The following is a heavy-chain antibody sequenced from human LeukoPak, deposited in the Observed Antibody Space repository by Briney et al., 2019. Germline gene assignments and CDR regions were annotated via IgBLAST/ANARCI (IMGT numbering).Heavy chain of an antibody. CDR3: ARHRAVSVVGNFYFDY. V-gene: IGHV4-30-4*01. Sequence: SETLSLTCTVSGGSISSGDYYWSWIRQPPGKGLEWIGYIYYSGSTYYNPSLKSRVTISVDTSKNQFSLKLSSVTAADTAVYYCARHRAVSVVGNFYFDYWGQGTLVTVSS. CDR1: GGSISSGDYY. CDR2: IYYSGST. J-gene: IGHJ4*02. D-gene: IGHD1-26*01.